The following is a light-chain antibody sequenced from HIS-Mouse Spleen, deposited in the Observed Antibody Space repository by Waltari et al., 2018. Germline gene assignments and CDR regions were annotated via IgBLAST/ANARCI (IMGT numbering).Light chain of an antibody. CDR1: QGISSY. CDR2: AAS. CDR3: QQLNSYPPT. J-gene: IGKJ1*01. V-gene: IGKV1-9*01. Sequence: DIQLTQSPSFLYASVGDRFTITCRASQGISSYLAWYQQKPGKAPKLLIYAASTLQSGVPSRFSGSGSGTEFTLTISSLQPEDFATYYCQQLNSYPPTFGQGTKVEIK.